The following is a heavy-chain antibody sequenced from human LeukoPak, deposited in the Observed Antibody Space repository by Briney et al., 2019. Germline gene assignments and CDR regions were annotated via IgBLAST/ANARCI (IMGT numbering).Heavy chain of an antibody. CDR3: AKVAGDGPYYFNY. CDR2: ISTSGGST. Sequence: PGGSLRLSCAASGFTFSNYAMRWVRQAPGKGREWVSVISTSGGSTHYADSVKGRFTISRDNSKSTLYLQMNSLRVEDTAVFYCAKVAGDGPYYFNYWGQGTLVTVSS. D-gene: IGHD6-19*01. J-gene: IGHJ4*02. V-gene: IGHV3-23*01. CDR1: GFTFSNYA.